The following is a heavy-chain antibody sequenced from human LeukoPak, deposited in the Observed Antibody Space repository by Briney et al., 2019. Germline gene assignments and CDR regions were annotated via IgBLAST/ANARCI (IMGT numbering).Heavy chain of an antibody. CDR1: GFTFSSYS. Sequence: GGSLRLSCAASGFTFSSYSMNWVRQAPGKGLEWVSSISSSSSYIYYADSVKGRFTISRDNAKNSLYLQMNSLRAEDTAVYYCARDREDIAAADGGFDPWGRGTLVTVSS. V-gene: IGHV3-21*01. CDR3: ARDREDIAAADGGFDP. CDR2: ISSSSSYI. J-gene: IGHJ5*02. D-gene: IGHD6-13*01.